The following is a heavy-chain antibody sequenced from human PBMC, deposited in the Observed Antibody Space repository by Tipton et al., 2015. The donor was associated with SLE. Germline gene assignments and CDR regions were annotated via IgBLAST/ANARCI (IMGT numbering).Heavy chain of an antibody. Sequence: GSLRLSCAASGFTFSSYSMNWVRQAPGKGLEWVSSISSSSRYIYYADSVKGRFTIFRDNAKNSLYLQMNSLRAEDTAVYYCTRGLYYDILTGDDYMDVWGKGATVTVSS. CDR1: GFTFSSYS. D-gene: IGHD3-9*01. CDR2: ISSSSRYI. CDR3: TRGLYYDILTGDDYMDV. V-gene: IGHV3-21*01. J-gene: IGHJ6*03.